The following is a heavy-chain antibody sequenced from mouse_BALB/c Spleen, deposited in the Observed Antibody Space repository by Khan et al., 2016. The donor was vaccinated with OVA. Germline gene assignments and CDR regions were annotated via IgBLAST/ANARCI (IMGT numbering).Heavy chain of an antibody. J-gene: IGHJ3*01. CDR3: ASHLTGSFAY. CDR1: GFTFSSYS. Sequence: EVQLVESGGDLVKPGGSLKLSCAASGFTFSSYSMSWVRQTPDKRLEWVATISSGGDYTYYPVNVKGRFTISRDNAKNTLYLQMSSLKSEDTAMYFCASHLTGSFAYWGQGTLVTVSA. CDR2: ISSGGDYT. D-gene: IGHD4-1*01. V-gene: IGHV5-6*01.